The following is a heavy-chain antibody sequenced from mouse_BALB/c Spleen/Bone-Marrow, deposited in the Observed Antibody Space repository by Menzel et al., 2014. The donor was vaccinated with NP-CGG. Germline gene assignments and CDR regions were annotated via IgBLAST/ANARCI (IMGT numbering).Heavy chain of an antibody. CDR2: IDPYNGDT. J-gene: IGHJ3*01. CDR1: GYSFIDYN. V-gene: IGHV1S135*01. Sequence: EVKLMESGPELVKPGASVKVSCKASGYSFIDYNMYWVKQSHGKSLEWIGYIDPYNGDTNYNQKFKGKATLTVDKSSSTAFMHLNSLTSEDSAVYYCARTPLPWSAYWGQGTLVTVSA. CDR3: ARTPLPWSAY.